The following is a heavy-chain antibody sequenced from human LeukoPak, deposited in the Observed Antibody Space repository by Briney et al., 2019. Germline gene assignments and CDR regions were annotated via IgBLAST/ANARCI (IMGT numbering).Heavy chain of an antibody. D-gene: IGHD4-11*01. CDR2: IWSDGSNR. V-gene: IGHV3-33*06. J-gene: IGHJ4*02. CDR1: GFTFSHYG. Sequence: PGRSLRLSCATSGFTFSHYGMHWVRQAPGKGLEWVAVIWSDGSNRYYGDPVKGRFTISRDNFQRTVYLQMNSLRAEDTPVYYCAKDAQRGFDYSNSLDNWGQGTLVTVSS. CDR3: AKDAQRGFDYSNSLDN.